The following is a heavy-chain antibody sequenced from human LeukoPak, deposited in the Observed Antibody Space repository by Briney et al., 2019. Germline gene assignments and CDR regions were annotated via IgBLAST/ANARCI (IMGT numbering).Heavy chain of an antibody. CDR3: ARVGWAAAGTFYFDY. V-gene: IGHV4-30-2*01. Sequence: SETLSLTCAVSGGSISSGGYSWRWIRQPPGKGLEWIGYIYHSGSTYYNPSLKSRVTISVDRSKNQFSLKLSSVTAADTAVYYCARVGWAAAGTFYFDYWGQGTLVTVSS. CDR1: GGSISSGGYS. D-gene: IGHD6-13*01. J-gene: IGHJ4*02. CDR2: IYHSGST.